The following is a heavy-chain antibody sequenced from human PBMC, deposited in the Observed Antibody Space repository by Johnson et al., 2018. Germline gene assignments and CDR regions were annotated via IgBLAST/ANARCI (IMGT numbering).Heavy chain of an antibody. V-gene: IGHV3-21*01. CDR1: GFTFSDYT. CDR3: AREGLGYLSMDV. J-gene: IGHJ6*04. D-gene: IGHD3-16*02. Sequence: VQLVQSGGGLVKPGGSLRLSCAASGFTFSDYTMNWVRQAPGKGMEWVPSITSSTSYIYYAKSVTGRFTTTRDNAQNSLYLQMNRLRDEETAVYFCAREGLGYLSMDVWGKGTTVTVSS. CDR2: ITSSTSYI.